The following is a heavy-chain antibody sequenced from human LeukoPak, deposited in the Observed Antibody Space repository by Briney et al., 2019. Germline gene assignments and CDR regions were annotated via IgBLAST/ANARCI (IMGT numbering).Heavy chain of an antibody. D-gene: IGHD1-26*01. CDR1: GGSISSYY. V-gene: IGHV4-59*01. Sequence: SETLSLTCTVSGGSISSYYWSWIRQPPGKGLEWIGYIYSSGSTDYSPSLKSRVTISVDTSKNQFSLKLSSVTAADTALYYCAREDRLWNTGSYSYAFDMWGQGTMVTVSS. CDR2: IYSSGST. CDR3: AREDRLWNTGSYSYAFDM. J-gene: IGHJ3*02.